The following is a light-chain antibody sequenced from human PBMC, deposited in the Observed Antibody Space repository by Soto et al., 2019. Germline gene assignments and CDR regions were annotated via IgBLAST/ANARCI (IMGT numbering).Light chain of an antibody. CDR1: SSDVGSYNL. CDR2: EVS. CDR3: CSYAGSITCGYV. V-gene: IGLV2-23*02. Sequence: QSALTQPASVSGSPGQSITISCTGTSSDVGSYNLVSWYQQHPGKAPKLMIYEVSKRPSGVSNRFSGSKSGNTASLTISGIQAEDEADYYCCSYAGSITCGYVYGTGTKLTVL. J-gene: IGLJ1*01.